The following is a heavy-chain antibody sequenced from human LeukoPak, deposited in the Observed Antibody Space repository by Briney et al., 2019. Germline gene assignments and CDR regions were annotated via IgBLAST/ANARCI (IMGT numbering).Heavy chain of an antibody. CDR2: ISYDGSNK. J-gene: IGHJ6*02. CDR1: GFTFSSYA. Sequence: GRSLRLSCAASGFTFSSYAMHWVRQAPGKGLEWVAVISYDGSNKYYADSVKGRFTISRDNAKNTLYLQINSLRAEDTAVYFCARDGYDYYGMDVWGQGTTVTVSS. CDR3: ARDGYDYYGMDV. V-gene: IGHV3-30-3*01.